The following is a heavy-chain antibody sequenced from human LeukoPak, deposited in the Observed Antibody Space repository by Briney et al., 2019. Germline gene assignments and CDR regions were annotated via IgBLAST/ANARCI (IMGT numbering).Heavy chain of an antibody. CDR2: ISGYNGNT. J-gene: IGHJ4*02. V-gene: IGHV1-18*01. D-gene: IGHD6-19*01. CDR1: VYTVTIYG. Sequence: ASVTVSFTASVYTVTIYGISWVRHAPGQGLEWMGWISGYNGNTNCAHKLQGRVTITTDTSTSTAYMELRSLRSDDTAVYYCARIRRVAGHYFDYWGQGTLVTVSS. CDR3: ARIRRVAGHYFDY.